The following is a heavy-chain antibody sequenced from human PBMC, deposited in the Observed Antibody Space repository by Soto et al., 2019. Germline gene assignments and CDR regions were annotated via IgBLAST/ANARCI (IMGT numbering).Heavy chain of an antibody. V-gene: IGHV3-7*04. Sequence: PGGSLRLSCAASGFSINRYYMSWVRQAPGKGLEWVAKIRQDGREKYYVDSVKGRFTISRDNAKNSLYLQMDGLRAEDSAVYYCVRDTDYYDRSGYYYDAFDVWGQGTMVTVSS. D-gene: IGHD3-22*01. J-gene: IGHJ3*01. CDR3: VRDTDYYDRSGYYYDAFDV. CDR2: IRQDGREK. CDR1: GFSINRYY.